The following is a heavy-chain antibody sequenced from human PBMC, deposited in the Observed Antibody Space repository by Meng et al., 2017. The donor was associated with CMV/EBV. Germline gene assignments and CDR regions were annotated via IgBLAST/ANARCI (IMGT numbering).Heavy chain of an antibody. J-gene: IGHJ4*02. CDR3: ARDNAYGDGFDY. CDR1: GFTFSGYE. D-gene: IGHD4-17*01. V-gene: IGHV3-48*03. Sequence: GESLKISCAASGFTFSGYEMNWVRQAPGKGLEWVSYISSSGSTIYYADSVKGRFTISRDNAKNSLYLQMNSLRAEDTAVYYCARDNAYGDGFDYWGQGTLVTVSS. CDR2: ISSSGSTI.